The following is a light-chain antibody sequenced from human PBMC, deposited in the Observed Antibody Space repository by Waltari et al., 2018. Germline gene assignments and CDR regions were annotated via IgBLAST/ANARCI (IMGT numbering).Light chain of an antibody. CDR2: QNI. V-gene: IGLV3-1*01. Sequence: SYELNQPPSVSVSPGQTVTITCSGNRLGDKYTCWYQQKPGQSPVLVIYQNIKRPSGIPERFSGSNSGNTATLTISGTQAMDEADYYCQAWDSTTVIFGGGTKLTVL. J-gene: IGLJ2*01. CDR3: QAWDSTTVI. CDR1: RLGDKY.